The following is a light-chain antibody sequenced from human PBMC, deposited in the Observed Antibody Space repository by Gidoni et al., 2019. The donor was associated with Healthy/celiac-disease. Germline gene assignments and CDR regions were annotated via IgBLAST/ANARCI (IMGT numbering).Light chain of an antibody. CDR2: DAS. V-gene: IGKV3-11*01. CDR3: QQRSNGVT. J-gene: IGKJ3*01. CDR1: QSVSSY. Sequence: EIVLPQSPATLSLSPGERATHSCRASQSVSSYLAWYQQKPGQAPRLLIYDASNRATGIPARCSGSGSGTDFTLTISSLEPEDVAVYYCQQRSNGVTFGPGTKVDIK.